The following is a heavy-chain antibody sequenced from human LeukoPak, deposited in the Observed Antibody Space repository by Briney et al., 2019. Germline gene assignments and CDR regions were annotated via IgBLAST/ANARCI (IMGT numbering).Heavy chain of an antibody. CDR1: GFIFSSYG. V-gene: IGHV3-23*01. CDR2: ITSGGGT. Sequence: GGSLRLSCAASGFIFSSYGMHWVRQAPGQGLEWVSGITSGGGTYYADSVKGRFTISRDNSKNTLYVQMNSLRAGDTALYYCAKSVGSGSYYNNDCWGQGTLVTVSS. J-gene: IGHJ4*02. CDR3: AKSVGSGSYYNNDC. D-gene: IGHD3-10*01.